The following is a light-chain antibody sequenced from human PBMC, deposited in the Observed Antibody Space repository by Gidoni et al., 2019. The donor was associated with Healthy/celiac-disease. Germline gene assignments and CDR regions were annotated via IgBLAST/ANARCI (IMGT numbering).Light chain of an antibody. CDR2: DAS. CDR3: QQRSNWPCS. V-gene: IGKV3-11*01. Sequence: EIVLKKSPATLSLSPGEGATLSCRASQSVSSYLAWYQQKPGQAPRLLIYDASNRATGIPARFSGSGSGTDFTLTISSLEPEDFAVYYCQQRSNWPCSFGQGTKLEIK. J-gene: IGKJ2*04. CDR1: QSVSSY.